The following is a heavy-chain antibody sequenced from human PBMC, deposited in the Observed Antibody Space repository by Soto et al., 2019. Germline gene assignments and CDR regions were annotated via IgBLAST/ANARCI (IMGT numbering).Heavy chain of an antibody. Sequence: ASVKVSCKASGYMFTGYYIHWVRQAPGQGLEWMGWINPKSGGTKYAEKFQGRASMTGDTSITTAYMELSSLRSDDTAVYYCATDRVAFDMWGRGTKVTVSS. CDR1: GYMFTGYY. CDR2: INPKSGGT. CDR3: ATDRVAFDM. V-gene: IGHV1-2*02. J-gene: IGHJ3*02. D-gene: IGHD3-22*01.